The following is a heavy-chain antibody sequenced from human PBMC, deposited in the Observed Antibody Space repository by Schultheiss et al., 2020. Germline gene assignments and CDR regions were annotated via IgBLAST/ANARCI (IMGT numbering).Heavy chain of an antibody. D-gene: IGHD6-13*01. CDR3: ARDKVAAARLGYFDY. CDR2: ISYDGSNK. Sequence: GGSLRLSCAASGFTFSSSWMHWVCQAPEKGLEWVAVISYDGSNKYYADSVKGRFTLSRDSSKNTLYLQMNSLRDEDTAVYYCARDKVAAARLGYFDYWGQGTLVTVSS. V-gene: IGHV3-30*03. J-gene: IGHJ4*02. CDR1: GFTFSSSW.